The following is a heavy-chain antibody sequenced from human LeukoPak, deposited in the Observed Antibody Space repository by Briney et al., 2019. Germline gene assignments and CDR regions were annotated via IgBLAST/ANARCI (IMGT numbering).Heavy chain of an antibody. J-gene: IGHJ5*02. D-gene: IGHD2-15*01. CDR1: GGSISSGGYY. Sequence: PSETLSLTCTVSGGSISSGGYYWSWIRQHPGKGLEWIGYIYYSGSTYYNPSLKSRVTISVDTSKNQFSLKLSSVTAADTAVYYCARGTVVRGSWFDPWGQGTLATVSS. CDR2: IYYSGST. V-gene: IGHV4-31*03. CDR3: ARGTVVRGSWFDP.